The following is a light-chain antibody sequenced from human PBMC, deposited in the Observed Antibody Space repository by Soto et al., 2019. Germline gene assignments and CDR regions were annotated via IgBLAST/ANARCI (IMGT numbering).Light chain of an antibody. J-gene: IGKJ3*01. CDR2: GAS. Sequence: EIVLTQSPGTLSLSPGERATLSCRASQSVSSSYLGWYQQKPGQAPRLLIYGASSRATGIPDRFSGSGSGPDFTLTISRLEPEDFAVYYCQQYGSSPSFPFGPGTKVDIK. V-gene: IGKV3-20*01. CDR3: QQYGSSPSFP. CDR1: QSVSSSY.